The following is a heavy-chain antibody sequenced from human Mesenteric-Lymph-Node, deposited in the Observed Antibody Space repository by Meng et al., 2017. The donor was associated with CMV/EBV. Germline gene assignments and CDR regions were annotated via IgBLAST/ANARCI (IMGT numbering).Heavy chain of an antibody. CDR3: ARDIVGINYFDY. CDR1: GYSITSGGFY. D-gene: IGHD1-26*01. Sequence: SETLSLTCTVSGYSITSGGFYWTWIRQNPGKGLEWIGFIYFSGTTYYNTSLKSRITISLDTSKNQFSLKLTSVTAADTAVYYCARDIVGINYFDYWGQGIPVTVSS. CDR2: IYFSGTT. V-gene: IGHV4-31*03. J-gene: IGHJ4*02.